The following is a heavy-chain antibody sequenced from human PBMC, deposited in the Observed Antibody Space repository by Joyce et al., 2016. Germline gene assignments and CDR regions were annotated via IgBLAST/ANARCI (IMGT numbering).Heavy chain of an antibody. J-gene: IGHJ6*02. Sequence: QLVESGGGVVKPGGSLRLSCEASGFTFSSSSMSWFRQGPGKGLEWVAAISGTRYYIFHAETVRGRFTVSRDNAKKTLYLQMNSLRAEESAVFYCARGGISYYYAMDVWGQGTTVTVSS. CDR3: ARGGISYYYAMDV. CDR1: GFTFSSSS. CDR2: ISGTRYYI. V-gene: IGHV3-21*01. D-gene: IGHD3-16*01.